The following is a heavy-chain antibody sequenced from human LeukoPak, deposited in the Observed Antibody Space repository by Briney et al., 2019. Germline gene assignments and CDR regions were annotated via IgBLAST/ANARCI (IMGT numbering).Heavy chain of an antibody. CDR1: GGSISTYY. CDR3: ARGSSGGWFDP. Sequence: PSETLSLTCTVSGGSISTYYWTWIRQPPGEGLEWIGYIYYSGSTHYNPSLKSRVTISVDTSKNQFSLRLTSVTAADTAVYYCARGSSGGWFDPWGQGTLVTVSS. D-gene: IGHD2-15*01. J-gene: IGHJ5*02. V-gene: IGHV4-59*01. CDR2: IYYSGST.